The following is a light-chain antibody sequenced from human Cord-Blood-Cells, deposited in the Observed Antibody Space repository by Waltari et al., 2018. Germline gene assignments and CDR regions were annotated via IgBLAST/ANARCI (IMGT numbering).Light chain of an antibody. V-gene: IGKV3D-20*01. CDR2: DAS. CDR1: QGVSSSY. CDR3: QQYGSSLFT. Sequence: EIVLTQSPATLSLSPGERATLSCGASQGVSSSYLAWYQQKPGLAPRLLIYDASSRATGIPYRFSGSGSGTDFTLTISRLEPEDFAVYYCQQYGSSLFTFGPGTKVDIK. J-gene: IGKJ3*01.